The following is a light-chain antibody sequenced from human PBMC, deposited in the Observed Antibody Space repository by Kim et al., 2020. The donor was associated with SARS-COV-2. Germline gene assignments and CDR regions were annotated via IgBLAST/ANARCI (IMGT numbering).Light chain of an antibody. J-gene: IGKJ3*01. CDR1: QSIATY. Sequence: EIVLTQSPATLSLSPGERATLSCRASQSIATYLAWYQQKPGQSPRLLISDSSDRATGIPARFSGSGPGTDFTLTISSLEPEDFAVYYCQQRSNWPMTFGPGTKVDIK. V-gene: IGKV3-11*01. CDR3: QQRSNWPMT. CDR2: DSS.